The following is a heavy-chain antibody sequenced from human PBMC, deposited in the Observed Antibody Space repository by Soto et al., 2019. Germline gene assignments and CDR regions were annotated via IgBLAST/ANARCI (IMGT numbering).Heavy chain of an antibody. J-gene: IGHJ3*02. D-gene: IGHD3-10*01. V-gene: IGHV1-69*01. CDR1: GGTFSSYA. CDR2: IIPIFGTA. CDR3: ARDGEPPMVRGDKNAFDI. Sequence: QVQLVQSGAEVKKPGSSVKVSCKASGGTFSSYAISWVRQAPGQGLEWMGGIIPIFGTANYAQKFQGRVTITADESTSTAYMELSSLRSEDTAVYYCARDGEPPMVRGDKNAFDIWGQGTMVTVSS.